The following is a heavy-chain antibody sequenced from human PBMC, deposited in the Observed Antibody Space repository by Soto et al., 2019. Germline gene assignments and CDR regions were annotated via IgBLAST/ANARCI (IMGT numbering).Heavy chain of an antibody. J-gene: IGHJ4*02. CDR1: GFTVSSNY. CDR3: ARDQYCSSTSCYDG. CDR2: IYSGGST. D-gene: IGHD2-2*01. Sequence: EVQLVESGGGLVQPGGSLRLSCAASGFTVSSNYMSWVRQAPGKGLEWVSVIYSGGSTYYADSVKGRFTISRDNSKNTLYLQMNSLRAEDTVVYYCARDQYCSSTSCYDGWGQGTLVTVSS. V-gene: IGHV3-66*01.